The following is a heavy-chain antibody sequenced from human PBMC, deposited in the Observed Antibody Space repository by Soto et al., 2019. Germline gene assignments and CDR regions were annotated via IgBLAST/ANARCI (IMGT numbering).Heavy chain of an antibody. CDR2: ISYDGSNK. Sequence: GGSLRLSCAASGFTFSSYGMHWVRQAPGKGLEWVAVISYDGSNKYYADSVKGRFTISRDNSKNTLYLQMNSLRAEDTAVYYCAKDRDDYGDYGPLDYWGQGTLVTVSS. CDR1: GFTFSSYG. CDR3: AKDRDDYGDYGPLDY. D-gene: IGHD4-17*01. J-gene: IGHJ4*02. V-gene: IGHV3-30*18.